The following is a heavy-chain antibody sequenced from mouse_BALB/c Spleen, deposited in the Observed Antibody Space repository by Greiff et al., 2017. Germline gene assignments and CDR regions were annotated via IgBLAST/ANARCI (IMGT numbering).Heavy chain of an antibody. J-gene: IGHJ1*01. CDR3: ARERDYGSSYWYFDV. CDR1: GFTFSSYG. Sequence: EVKVVESGGGLVQPGGSLKLSCAASGFTFSSYGMSWVRQTPDKRLELVATINSNGGSTYYPDSVKGRFTISRDNAKNTLYLQMSSLKSEDTAMYYCARERDYGSSYWYFDVWGAGTTVTVSS. D-gene: IGHD1-1*01. CDR2: INSNGGST. V-gene: IGHV5-6-3*01.